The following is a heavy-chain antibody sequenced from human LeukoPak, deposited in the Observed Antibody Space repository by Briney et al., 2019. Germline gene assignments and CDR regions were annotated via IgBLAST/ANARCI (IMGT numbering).Heavy chain of an antibody. Sequence: PGGSLRLSCAASGITFSNFNMNWVRQAPGKGLEWVSSISGSSDYKYYADSVKGRFTISRDNAKNSLYLQINSLRAEDTAIYYCARDFGYSGTYSLFDYRGQGTLVTVSS. CDR2: ISGSSDYK. J-gene: IGHJ4*02. D-gene: IGHD1-26*01. CDR3: ARDFGYSGTYSLFDY. CDR1: GITFSNFN. V-gene: IGHV3-21*01.